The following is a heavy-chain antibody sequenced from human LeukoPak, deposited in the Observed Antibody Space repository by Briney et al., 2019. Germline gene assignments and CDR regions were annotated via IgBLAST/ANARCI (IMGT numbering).Heavy chain of an antibody. CDR3: AHLLGYCSGGSCLTFDY. Sequence: SGPTLVQPTQPLTLTCTFSGFSLSTSGVGVGWIRQPPGKALEWLALIYWDDDKRYSPSLKSRLTITKDTSKNQVVLTMTNMDPVDTATYYCAHLLGYCSGGSCLTFDYWGQGTLVTVSS. CDR1: GFSLSTSGVG. D-gene: IGHD2-15*01. V-gene: IGHV2-5*02. CDR2: IYWDDDK. J-gene: IGHJ4*02.